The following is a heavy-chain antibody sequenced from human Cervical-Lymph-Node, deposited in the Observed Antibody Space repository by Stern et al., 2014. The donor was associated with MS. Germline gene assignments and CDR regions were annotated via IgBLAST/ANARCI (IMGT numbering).Heavy chain of an antibody. CDR2: IFPGGSDI. CDR1: GYTFTSYW. J-gene: IGHJ4*02. Sequence: VQLVQSGAEVKRPGESLKISCQASGYTFTSYWIGWVRQIPGKGLEWIAIIFPGGSDIRYSPSFQGQVTISADKSSTTAYLQWNNLKASDTAIYYCARQRYFDYWGQGTLVTVSS. CDR3: ARQRYFDY. V-gene: IGHV5-51*01.